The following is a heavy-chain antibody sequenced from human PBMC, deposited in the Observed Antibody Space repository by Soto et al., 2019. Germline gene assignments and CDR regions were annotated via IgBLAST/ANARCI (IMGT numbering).Heavy chain of an antibody. CDR1: GFTLRGAW. CDR3: ARGGGNFDR. J-gene: IGHJ4*02. V-gene: IGHV3-7*04. D-gene: IGHD3-16*01. CDR2: INQDGSDK. Sequence: EVQLVESGGDLVQPGGSLRLTCAASGFTLRGAWMSWVRQAPGIGLEWVANINQDGSDKNYVTSVKGRFTISRDNAKKAVDLQINSLRAEERAVYYCARGGGNFDRWGQGTLVTVSS.